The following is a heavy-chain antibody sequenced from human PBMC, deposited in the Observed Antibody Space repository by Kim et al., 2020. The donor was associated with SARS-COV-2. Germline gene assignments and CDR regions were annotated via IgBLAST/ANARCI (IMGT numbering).Heavy chain of an antibody. D-gene: IGHD3-10*01. J-gene: IGHJ4*02. CDR1: GFTFEDYG. CDR2: INRNSGSI. Sequence: GGSLRLSCAASGFTFEDYGMSSVRQAPGKGLEWVSGINRNSGSIGYADSVKGRFTISRDNAKNSLYLQMNSLRADDTALYYCVRGYVGGPFNYWGQGTLV. V-gene: IGHV3-20*04. CDR3: VRGYVGGPFNY.